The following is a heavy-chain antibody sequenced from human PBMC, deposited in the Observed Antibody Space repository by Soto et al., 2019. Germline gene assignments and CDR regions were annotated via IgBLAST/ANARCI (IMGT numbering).Heavy chain of an antibody. J-gene: IGHJ4*02. Sequence: PGGSLRLSCAASGFTFSSYGMHWVRQAPGKGLEWVAVISYDGSNKYYADSVKGRFTISRDNSKNTLYLQMNSLRAEDTAVYYCAKDANWNYDYWGQGTLVTVSS. CDR1: GFTFSSYG. CDR3: AKDANWNYDY. CDR2: ISYDGSNK. D-gene: IGHD1-7*01. V-gene: IGHV3-30*18.